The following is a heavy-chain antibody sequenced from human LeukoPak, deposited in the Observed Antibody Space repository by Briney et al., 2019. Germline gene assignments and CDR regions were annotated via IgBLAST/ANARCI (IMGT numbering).Heavy chain of an antibody. J-gene: IGHJ4*02. V-gene: IGHV1-18*01. CDR2: ISAYNGNT. CDR1: GYTFTSYG. D-gene: IGHD6-13*01. Sequence: ASVKVSCKASGYTFTSYGISWVRQAPGQGLEWMGWISAYNGNTNYAQKLQGRVTMTTDTSTSTAYMELRSLRSDDTAVYYCARDHSTAAAGTGNDYWGQGTLVTVSS. CDR3: ARDHSTAAAGTGNDY.